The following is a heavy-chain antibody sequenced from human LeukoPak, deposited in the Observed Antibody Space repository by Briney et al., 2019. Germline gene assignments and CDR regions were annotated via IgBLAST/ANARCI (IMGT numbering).Heavy chain of an antibody. CDR3: ASVPGMGGSFDY. D-gene: IGHD3-16*01. V-gene: IGHV1-24*01. CDR2: FDPEDGET. J-gene: IGHJ4*02. Sequence: ASVKVSCKVSGYTLTELSMHWVRQAPGKGLEWMGGFDPEDGETIYAQKLQGRVTMTTDTSTSTAYMELRSLRSDDTAVYYCASVPGMGGSFDYWGQGTLVTVSS. CDR1: GYTLTELS.